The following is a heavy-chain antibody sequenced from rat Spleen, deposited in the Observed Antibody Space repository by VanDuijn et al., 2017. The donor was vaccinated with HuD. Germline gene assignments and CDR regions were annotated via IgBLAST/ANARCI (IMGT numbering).Heavy chain of an antibody. V-gene: IGHV2-41*01. CDR3: ARDPDGGLFDY. CDR1: GFSLTSYN. CDR2: IWNTGGT. D-gene: IGHD1-11*01. Sequence: QVQLKESGPGLVQPSQTLSLTCTVAGFSLTSYNVHWVRQPPGKGLEWMGVIWNTGGTRYNSALKSRLSISKDTSKSQVFLKMNSLQTEDTATYYCARDPDGGLFDYWGQGVMVTVSS. J-gene: IGHJ2*01.